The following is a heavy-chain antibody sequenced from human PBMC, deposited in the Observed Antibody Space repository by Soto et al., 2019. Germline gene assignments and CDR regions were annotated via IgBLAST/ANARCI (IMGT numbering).Heavy chain of an antibody. CDR2: ISAYNGNT. CDR1: GYTFTSYG. CDR3: ARDKKSNIVATTWDY. V-gene: IGHV1-18*04. D-gene: IGHD5-12*01. J-gene: IGHJ4*02. Sequence: QVQLVQSGAEVKKPGASVKVSCKASGYTFTSYGISWVRQAPGQGLEWMGWISAYNGNTNYAQKLQGRVTMTTDTSTSTAYMELRSLRSDDTAMYYCARDKKSNIVATTWDYWGQGTLVTVSS.